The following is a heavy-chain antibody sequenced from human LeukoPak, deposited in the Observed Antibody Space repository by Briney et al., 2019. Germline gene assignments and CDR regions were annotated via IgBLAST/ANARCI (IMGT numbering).Heavy chain of an antibody. D-gene: IGHD3-22*01. CDR2: IYYSGST. Sequence: LETLSLTCTVSGGSISSYYWSWIRQPPGKGLEWIGYIYYSGSTNYNPSLKSRVTISVDTSKNQFSLKLSSVTAADTAVYYCARALGGYGAFDIWGQGTMVTVSS. J-gene: IGHJ3*02. CDR1: GGSISSYY. V-gene: IGHV4-59*01. CDR3: ARALGGYGAFDI.